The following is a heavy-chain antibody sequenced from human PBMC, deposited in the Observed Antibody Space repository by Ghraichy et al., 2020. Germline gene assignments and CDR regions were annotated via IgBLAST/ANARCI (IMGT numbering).Heavy chain of an antibody. CDR2: ISGSGGST. CDR1: GFTFSSYA. J-gene: IGHJ6*02. V-gene: IGHV3-23*01. D-gene: IGHD5-18*01. CDR3: AKLAETAMVRGGMDV. Sequence: GESLNISCAASGFTFSSYAMSWVRQAPGKGLEWVSAISGSGGSTYYADSVKGRFTISRDNSKNTLYLQMNSLRAEDTAVYYCAKLAETAMVRGGMDVWGQGTTVTVSS.